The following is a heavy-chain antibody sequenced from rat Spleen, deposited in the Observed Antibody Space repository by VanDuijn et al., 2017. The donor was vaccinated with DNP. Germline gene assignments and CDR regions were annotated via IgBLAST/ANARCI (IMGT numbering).Heavy chain of an antibody. D-gene: IGHD1-12*02. CDR3: ATHYYDGSYYYGWFAY. V-gene: IGHV5-31*01. J-gene: IGHJ3*01. Sequence: EVQLVESGGGLVQPGRSLKLSCVASGFTFNNYWMTWIRQAPGKGLEWVATLSYNGGTPYYRDSVKGRFTISRDNAQSTLYLQMDSLRSEDTATYYCATHYYDGSYYYGWFAYWGQGTLVTVSS. CDR1: GFTFNNYW. CDR2: LSYNGGTP.